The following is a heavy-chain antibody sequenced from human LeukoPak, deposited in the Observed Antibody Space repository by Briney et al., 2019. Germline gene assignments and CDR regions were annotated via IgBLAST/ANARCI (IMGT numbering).Heavy chain of an antibody. CDR2: IDSSGDFI. Sequence: PGGSLRLSCAASEFAFSSYSMSWVRQAPGKGLQWVSSIDSSGDFISYADSAKGRFTISRDNAKNSLYLQMNSLRVEDTAMYYCARSLKWYCSDDSCYTAPSTSDFNWFDPWGQGTLVTVSS. D-gene: IGHD2-15*01. V-gene: IGHV3-21*01. J-gene: IGHJ5*02. CDR1: EFAFSSYS. CDR3: ARSLKWYCSDDSCYTAPSTSDFNWFDP.